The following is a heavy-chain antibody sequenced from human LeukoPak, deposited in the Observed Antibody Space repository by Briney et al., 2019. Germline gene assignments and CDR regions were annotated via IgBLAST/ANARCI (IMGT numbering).Heavy chain of an antibody. V-gene: IGHV3-30*02. J-gene: IGHJ4*02. CDR1: GFTFSSYG. Sequence: GGSLRLSCAASGFTFSSYGMHWVRQAPGKGLEWVAFIRYDESNKYYADPVKGRFTISRDNSKNTLYLQMNSLRAEDTAVYYCAKVTDYYGSGSYPDFDYWGQGTLVTVSS. CDR2: IRYDESNK. D-gene: IGHD3-10*01. CDR3: AKVTDYYGSGSYPDFDY.